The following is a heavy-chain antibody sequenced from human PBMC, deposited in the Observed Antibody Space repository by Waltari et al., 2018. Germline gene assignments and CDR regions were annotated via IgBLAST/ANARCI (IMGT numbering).Heavy chain of an antibody. J-gene: IGHJ4*02. V-gene: IGHV3-7*01. CDR2: IKEDGSEK. D-gene: IGHD6-13*01. Sequence: EVQLVESGGGLAQPGGSLRLYCAASGLRFSNYWMTWVRQASGKGPEVVANIKEDGSEKYYMDSVKGRFTISRDNAKNSLYLQMNNLRVEDTAVYYCTRGGRDSSWYWRDWGQGTLVTVSS. CDR1: GLRFSNYW. CDR3: TRGGRDSSWYWRD.